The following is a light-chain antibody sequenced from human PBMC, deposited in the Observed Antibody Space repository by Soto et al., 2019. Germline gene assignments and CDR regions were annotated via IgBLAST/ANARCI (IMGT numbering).Light chain of an antibody. Sequence: AIRITHSPSSLSASTGDRVTITCRASQGISSYLAWYQQKPGKAPKLLIYAASTLQSGVPSRFSGSGSGTDFTLTISCLQSEDFATYYCQQYYSYSITFGQGTRLEIK. CDR1: QGISSY. J-gene: IGKJ5*01. CDR3: QQYYSYSIT. V-gene: IGKV1-8*01. CDR2: AAS.